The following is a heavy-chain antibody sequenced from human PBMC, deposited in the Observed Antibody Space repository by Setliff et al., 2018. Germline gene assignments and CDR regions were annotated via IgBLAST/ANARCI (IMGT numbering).Heavy chain of an antibody. CDR2: IKSKSDGGTT. CDR1: GFTFSSYA. D-gene: IGHD3-10*01. CDR3: TTDGGFGENYFDY. V-gene: IGHV3-15*01. J-gene: IGHJ4*02. Sequence: PSETLSLSCATSGFTFSSYAMSWVRQAPGKGLEWVGRIKSKSDGGTTDYAAPVKGRFTMSRDESENTLYLQMNSLKTEDTGVYYCTTDGGFGENYFDYWGQGTLVTVSS.